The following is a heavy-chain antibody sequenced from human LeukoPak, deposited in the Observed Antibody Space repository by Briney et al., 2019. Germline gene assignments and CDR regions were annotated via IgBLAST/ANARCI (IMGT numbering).Heavy chain of an antibody. CDR3: ARGNWGLVNYNYYYNMDV. CDR2: IKPDGSEI. Sequence: GGSLRLSCEASGFSFSRYWMSWVRQAPVRGLEWVANIKPDGSEIYYVDSVKGRSTISRDNSKNTLYLQMNSLRAEDTAVYYCARGNWGLVNYNYYYNMDVWGKGTTVTISS. D-gene: IGHD7-27*01. V-gene: IGHV3-7*01. CDR1: GFSFSRYW. J-gene: IGHJ6*03.